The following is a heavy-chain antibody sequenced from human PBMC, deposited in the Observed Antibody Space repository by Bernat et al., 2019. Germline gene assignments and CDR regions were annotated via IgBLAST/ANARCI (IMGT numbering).Heavy chain of an antibody. Sequence: QVQLQESGPGLVKPSQTLSLTCTVSGGSISSGGYYWSWIRQHPGKGLEWIGYIYYRGSTYYNPSLKSRVTISVDTSKNQFSLKLSSVTAADTAVYYCARANGSGTGHYYGMDVWGQGTTVTVSS. V-gene: IGHV4-31*03. CDR1: GGSISSGGYY. J-gene: IGHJ6*02. CDR2: IYYRGST. D-gene: IGHD3-10*01. CDR3: ARANGSGTGHYYGMDV.